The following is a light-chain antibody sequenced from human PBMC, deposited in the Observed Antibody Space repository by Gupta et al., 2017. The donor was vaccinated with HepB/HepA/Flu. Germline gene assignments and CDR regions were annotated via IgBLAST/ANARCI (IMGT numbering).Light chain of an antibody. CDR2: RGS. V-gene: IGKV2-30*02. Sequence: DVVITQSPVSLPITLGQPASISCRSSQSRVHRDGNTYLNWFQQRPGQSPRRLIYRGSNRDSGVPDRFSGSGSGTDFTLRISRVDAEDVGVYYCMQSIHCPWTFGQGTKVEIK. CDR1: QSRVHRDGNTY. J-gene: IGKJ1*01. CDR3: MQSIHCPWT.